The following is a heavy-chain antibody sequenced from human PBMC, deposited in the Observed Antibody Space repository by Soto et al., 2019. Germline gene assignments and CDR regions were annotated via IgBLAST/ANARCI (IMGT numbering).Heavy chain of an antibody. D-gene: IGHD3-10*01. V-gene: IGHV4-31*03. J-gene: IGHJ4*02. CDR1: GDSITGGGYY. Sequence: PSETLSLTCTVSGDSITGGGYYWNWVRQLPGKGLERIGCVYYTGTTYYNPSLKSRITISIDSSKNQFSLTLSSVTAADTALYICARGAPRGRGVPTYLHYWGQGTLVTVSS. CDR3: ARGAPRGRGVPTYLHY. CDR2: VYYTGTT.